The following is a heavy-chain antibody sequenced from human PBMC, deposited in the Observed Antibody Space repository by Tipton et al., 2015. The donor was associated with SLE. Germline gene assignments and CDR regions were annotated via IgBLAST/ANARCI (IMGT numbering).Heavy chain of an antibody. CDR1: GGSISSSYY. Sequence: TLSLTCTVSGGSISSSYYWGWIRQSPGKGLEWIGSISYTGSTYYNPSLKSRVTISVDTSKNQISLKLRSVTATDTAVYYCAGTPWLVRFEYWGQGTLVTVSS. CDR3: AGTPWLVRFEY. CDR2: ISYTGST. D-gene: IGHD6-19*01. J-gene: IGHJ4*02. V-gene: IGHV4-39*01.